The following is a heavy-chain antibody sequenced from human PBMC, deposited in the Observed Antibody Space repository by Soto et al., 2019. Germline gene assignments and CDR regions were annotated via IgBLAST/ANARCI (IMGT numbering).Heavy chain of an antibody. J-gene: IGHJ3*02. Sequence: GGSLRLSCAASGFTFSSYWMSWVRQAPGKGLEWVANIKQDGSEKYYVDSVKGRFTISRDNAKNSLYLQMNSLRAEDTAVYYCARTITIFGVANDAFDIWGQGTMVTVSS. D-gene: IGHD3-3*01. V-gene: IGHV3-7*01. CDR3: ARTITIFGVANDAFDI. CDR2: IKQDGSEK. CDR1: GFTFSSYW.